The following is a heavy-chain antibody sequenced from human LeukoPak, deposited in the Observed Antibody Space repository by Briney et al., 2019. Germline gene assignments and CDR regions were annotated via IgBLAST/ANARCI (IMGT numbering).Heavy chain of an antibody. CDR3: AKDHESDGYPCLDH. CDR1: GFSFSVYA. D-gene: IGHD3-22*01. Sequence: GGSLRLSCAASGFSFSVYAMHWVRQAQGKGLEWVAFIRNDGSNENYADSVKGRFTISRDKSKNTLYLQMNSLRAEDTAVYYCAKDHESDGYPCLDHWGLGTLVTVSS. CDR2: IRNDGSNE. J-gene: IGHJ4*02. V-gene: IGHV3-30*02.